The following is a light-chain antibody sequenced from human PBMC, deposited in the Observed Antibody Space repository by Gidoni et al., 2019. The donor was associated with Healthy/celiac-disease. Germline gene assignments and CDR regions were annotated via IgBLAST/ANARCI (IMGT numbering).Light chain of an antibody. CDR3: SSYTSSSTLG. J-gene: IGLJ2*01. CDR2: DVS. Sequence: QSSLTQPASVSGSPGQSITISCTGTSSDVGGYNYVSWYQQHPVKAHKLMTHDVSNRPSGVSNRFSGSKSGNTASLTSSGLQAEDEADYYCSSYTSSSTLGFGGGNKLTVL. CDR1: SSDVGGYNY. V-gene: IGLV2-14*01.